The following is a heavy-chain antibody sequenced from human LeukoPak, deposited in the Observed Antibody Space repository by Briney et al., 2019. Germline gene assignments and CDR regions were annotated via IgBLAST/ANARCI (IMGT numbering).Heavy chain of an antibody. V-gene: IGHV3-23*01. CDR1: GFTFTNYA. J-gene: IGHJ4*02. CDR2: ISGSGDNT. D-gene: IGHD2-2*01. CDR3: AKDRSAVPAASNY. Sequence: GGSLRLSCAASGFTFTNYAMTWVRQAPGKGLEWVSGISGSGDNTYYADSVKGRFTIFRDNFKNMVFLQMNSLRAEDTAVYYCAKDRSAVPAASNYWGQGTLVTVSS.